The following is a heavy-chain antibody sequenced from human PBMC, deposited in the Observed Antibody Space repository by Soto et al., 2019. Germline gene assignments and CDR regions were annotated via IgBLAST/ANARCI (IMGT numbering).Heavy chain of an antibody. CDR2: ISDRDRGGVS. D-gene: IGHD3-10*01. Sequence: QVQLVESGGGLVKPGGSLRLSYAAYGFTWSDHFISVIRQAPGKGLEWVSYISDRDRGGVSHYGDYVKGRFTISRDNAKNYLYLPMNSLRVEDAAVYYSARESWANPYYWGQGILVTVSS. CDR3: ARESWANPYY. J-gene: IGHJ4*02. CDR1: GFTWSDHF. V-gene: IGHV3-11*01.